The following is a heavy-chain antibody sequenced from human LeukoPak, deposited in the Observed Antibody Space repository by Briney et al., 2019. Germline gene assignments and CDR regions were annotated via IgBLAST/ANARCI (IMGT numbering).Heavy chain of an antibody. Sequence: PGGSLRLSCAASGFTFSSYAMGWVRQAPGKGLEWVSAITASGGNTYYADSVKGRFTISRDNSKNTLYLQVNSLRAEDTAVYYCARSSRGDSSGYYPRYFDYWGQGTLVTVSS. CDR1: GFTFSSYA. V-gene: IGHV3-23*01. CDR2: ITASGGNT. D-gene: IGHD3-22*01. CDR3: ARSSRGDSSGYYPRYFDY. J-gene: IGHJ4*02.